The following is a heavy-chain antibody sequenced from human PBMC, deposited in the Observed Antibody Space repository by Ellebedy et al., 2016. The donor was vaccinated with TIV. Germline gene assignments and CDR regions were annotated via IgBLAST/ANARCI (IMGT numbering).Heavy chain of an antibody. CDR1: QFNFNTYT. J-gene: IGHJ4*02. D-gene: IGHD6-25*01. CDR3: ARGSAGSGFDY. Sequence: GESLKISCAASQFNFNTYTIHWVRQAPGKGLEWVAFISFDGNIKDYADSVKGRFTISRDNSKKTVYLQMNSLRSEDTAVHYCARGSAGSGFDYWGQGTLVTVSS. CDR2: ISFDGNIK. V-gene: IGHV3-30-3*01.